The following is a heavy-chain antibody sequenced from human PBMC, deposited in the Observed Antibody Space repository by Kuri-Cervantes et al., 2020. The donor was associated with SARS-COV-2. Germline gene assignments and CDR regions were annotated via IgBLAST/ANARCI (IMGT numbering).Heavy chain of an antibody. CDR3: AKDFGTYYDSSGYLKY. CDR2: ISGSGGST. Sequence: GESLKISCAASGFTFSDYYMSWIRQAPGKGLEWVSAISGSGGSTYYADSVKGRFTISRDNSKHTLYLQMNSLRAEDTAVYYCAKDFGTYYDSSGYLKYWGQGTLVTVSS. V-gene: IGHV3-23*01. D-gene: IGHD3-22*01. J-gene: IGHJ1*01. CDR1: GFTFSDYY.